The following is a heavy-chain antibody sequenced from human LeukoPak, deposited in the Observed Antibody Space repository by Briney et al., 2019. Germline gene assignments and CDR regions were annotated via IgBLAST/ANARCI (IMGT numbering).Heavy chain of an antibody. CDR2: IDPSNGRT. Sequence: GTSVKVSCKASGYTFTNYYMHWVRQAPGQGLEWMGIIDPSNGRTSYAQKFQGRVTVASDTSTNTVFMDLSSLRSDDTAVYYCARVGGGYSSSSGRDYWGQGTLVTVS. D-gene: IGHD6-6*01. CDR3: ARVGGGYSSSSGRDY. J-gene: IGHJ4*02. V-gene: IGHV1-46*03. CDR1: GYTFTNYY.